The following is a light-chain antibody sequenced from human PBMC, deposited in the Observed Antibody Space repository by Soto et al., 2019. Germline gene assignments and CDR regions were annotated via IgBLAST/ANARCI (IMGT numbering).Light chain of an antibody. Sequence: QSALTQPPSASGSPGQSVTIYCAGTSSDVGGSYFVSWYQQHPGKAPKLMIYEVNKLPSGVPDRFSGSKSGNTASLTVSGLQAEDEADYYCSSYAGGNNVIFGGGTKLTVL. CDR3: SSYAGGNNVI. CDR1: SSDVGGSYF. J-gene: IGLJ2*01. V-gene: IGLV2-8*01. CDR2: EVN.